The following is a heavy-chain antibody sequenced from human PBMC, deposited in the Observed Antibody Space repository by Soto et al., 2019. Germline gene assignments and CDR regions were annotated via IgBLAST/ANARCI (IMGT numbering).Heavy chain of an antibody. D-gene: IGHD6-19*01. CDR1: GGSFISYS. Sequence: QVQLVQSGAELKKPGSSVKVSCEASGGSFISYSFTWVRQAPGQGLEWMGRIIPIQNKANYALKFQDRVTITADRSTRTAYMELRSLRPEDTAVYYCAKLTSAWYRAGEVFDFWGQGTLVTVSS. J-gene: IGHJ4*02. CDR2: IIPIQNKA. V-gene: IGHV1-69*02. CDR3: AKLTSAWYRAGEVFDF.